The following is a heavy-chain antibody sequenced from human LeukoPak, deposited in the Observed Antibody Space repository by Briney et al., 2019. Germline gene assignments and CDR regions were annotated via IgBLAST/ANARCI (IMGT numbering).Heavy chain of an antibody. Sequence: PGRSLRLSCAASGFTFGEYAMSWVRQAPGKGLEWVGFIRSKAYGGTIEYAASVEGRLTISRDDSKSIAYLEMNRLKTEDTAVYYCTRHGGVRKRYDNCNYYYYYGMYVWGQGTTVTVSS. D-gene: IGHD1-1*01. CDR3: TRHGGVRKRYDNCNYYYYYGMYV. CDR1: GFTFGEYA. CDR2: IRSKAYGGTI. V-gene: IGHV3-49*04. J-gene: IGHJ6*02.